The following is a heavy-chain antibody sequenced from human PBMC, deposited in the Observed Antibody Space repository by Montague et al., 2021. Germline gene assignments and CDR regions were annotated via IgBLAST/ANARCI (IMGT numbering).Heavy chain of an antibody. Sequence: SLRLSCAASGITFDYYWMSWVRQAPGKGLGWVANINEDGSEKNYVDSVRDRFSISRDNTKNSLYLQMNSLRVEDTAVYYCARDRAAAGSWGHGTLVIVSS. CDR1: GITFDYYW. CDR3: ARDRAAAGS. CDR2: INEDGSEK. V-gene: IGHV3-7*01. J-gene: IGHJ5*01. D-gene: IGHD6-13*01.